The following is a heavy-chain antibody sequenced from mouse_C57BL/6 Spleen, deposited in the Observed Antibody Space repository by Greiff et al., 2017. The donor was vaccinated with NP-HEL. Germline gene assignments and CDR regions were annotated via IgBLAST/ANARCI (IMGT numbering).Heavy chain of an antibody. CDR3: TREYNYYGSSYGFAY. Sequence: EVKLVESGEGLVKPGGSLKLSCAASGFTFSSYAMSWVRQTPEKRLEWVAYISSGGDYIYYADTVKGRFTISRDNARNTLYLQMSSLKSEDTAMYYCTREYNYYGSSYGFAYWGQGTLVTVSA. J-gene: IGHJ3*01. CDR2: ISSGGDYI. D-gene: IGHD1-1*01. V-gene: IGHV5-9-1*02. CDR1: GFTFSSYA.